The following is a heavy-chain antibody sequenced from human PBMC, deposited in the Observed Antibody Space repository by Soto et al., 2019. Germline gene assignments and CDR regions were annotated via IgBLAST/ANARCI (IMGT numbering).Heavy chain of an antibody. J-gene: IGHJ5*02. CDR1: GGSVNIGTYY. CDR2: IHYSGST. D-gene: IGHD3-16*01. V-gene: IGHV4-61*01. Sequence: SETLSLTCTVPGGSVNIGTYYWSWIXQPPGKGLEWIGFIHYSGSTNYNPSLKSRVTISLDTSENQFSLKLTSVTAADTAIYYCAGARQYYDCELDPWGQGTLVTVSS. CDR3: AGARQYYDCELDP.